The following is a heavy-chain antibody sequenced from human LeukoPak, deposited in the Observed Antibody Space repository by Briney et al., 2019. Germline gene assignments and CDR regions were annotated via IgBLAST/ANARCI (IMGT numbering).Heavy chain of an antibody. V-gene: IGHV4-61*02. Sequence: SETLSLTCTVSGGSLSSGTYYWNWIRRPAGKGLEWIGRIDTSGTTNYNPSFKSRVTISVDTSKNQFSLKLSSVTAADTAVYYCPITMVRGVVENYWGQGTLVTVSS. CDR1: GGSLSSGTYY. J-gene: IGHJ4*02. CDR2: IDTSGTT. D-gene: IGHD3-10*01. CDR3: PITMVRGVVENY.